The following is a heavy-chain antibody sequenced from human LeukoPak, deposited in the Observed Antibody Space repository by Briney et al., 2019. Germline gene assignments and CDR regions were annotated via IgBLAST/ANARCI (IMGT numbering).Heavy chain of an antibody. V-gene: IGHV3-30*18. CDR3: AKRTPAADIYY. D-gene: IGHD2-2*01. J-gene: IGHJ4*02. CDR2: ISYDGSNK. CDR1: GFTFSSYG. Sequence: GGSLRLSCAASGFTFSSYGMHWVRQAPGKGLEWVAVISYDGSNKYYADSVKGRFTISRDNSKNTLYLQMNSLRAEDTAVYYCAKRTPAADIYYWGQGTLVTVSS.